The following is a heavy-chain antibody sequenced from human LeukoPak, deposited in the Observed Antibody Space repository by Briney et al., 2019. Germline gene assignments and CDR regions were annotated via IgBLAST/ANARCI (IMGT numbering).Heavy chain of an antibody. D-gene: IGHD4-17*01. J-gene: IGHJ4*02. CDR1: GYSFTTYW. CDR3: ARWDYGTYYFDF. CDR2: IYPSDSDT. V-gene: IGHV5-51*01. Sequence: GESLKISCKGSGYSFTTYWIGWLRQMPGKGLEWMGIIYPSDSDTRYSPSFQGQVTISADKSINTAYLQWSSLKASDTAIYYCARWDYGTYYFDFWGQGALVTVSS.